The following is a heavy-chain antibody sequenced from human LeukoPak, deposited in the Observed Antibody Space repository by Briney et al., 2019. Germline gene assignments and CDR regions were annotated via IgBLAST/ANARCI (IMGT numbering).Heavy chain of an antibody. CDR2: ISYDGSNK. CDR1: GFTFSSYA. V-gene: IGHV3-30*04. CDR3: ARDHQLWLRYYFDY. J-gene: IGHJ4*02. Sequence: GGSLRLSCAASGFTFSSYAMHWVRQAPGKGLEWVAVISYDGSNKYYADSVKGRFTIPRDNSKNTLYLQVNSLRAEDTAVYYCARDHQLWLRYYFDYWGQGTLVTVSS. D-gene: IGHD5-18*01.